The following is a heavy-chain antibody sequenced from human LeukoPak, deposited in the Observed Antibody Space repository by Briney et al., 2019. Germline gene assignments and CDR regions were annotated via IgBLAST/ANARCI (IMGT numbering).Heavy chain of an antibody. CDR1: GFSLSSPGVG. V-gene: IGHV2-5*01. D-gene: IGHD5-18*01. CDR2: VYWNDAK. J-gene: IGHJ4*02. Sequence: SGPTLVNPTQTLTLTCTCSGFSLSSPGVGVGWIRQPPGKALEWLALVYWNDAKRYGPSLRSRLTITKDSTQKQVVLTMTKMDPVDTATYYCAQKDADTTMVPHYWGQGILVTVSS. CDR3: AQKDADTTMVPHY.